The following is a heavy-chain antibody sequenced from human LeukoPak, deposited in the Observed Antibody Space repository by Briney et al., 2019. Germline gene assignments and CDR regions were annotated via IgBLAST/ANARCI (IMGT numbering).Heavy chain of an antibody. J-gene: IGHJ4*02. CDR3: ARGGRDYGDFLAGH. CDR2: INPSGGRT. Sequence: GASVKVSCKASGYTFISYFMNWVRQAPGQGLEWMGIINPSGGRTNYAQKFEGRVIVSRDTSTSRVYMELYSLRSEDTAEYYCARGGRDYGDFLAGHWGQGTLVTVSS. CDR1: GYTFISYF. D-gene: IGHD4-17*01. V-gene: IGHV1-46*01.